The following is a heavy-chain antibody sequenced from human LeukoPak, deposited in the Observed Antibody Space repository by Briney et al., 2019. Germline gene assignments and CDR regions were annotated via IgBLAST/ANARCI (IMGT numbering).Heavy chain of an antibody. J-gene: IGHJ4*02. V-gene: IGHV1-2*02. CDR1: GYTFTGYY. D-gene: IGHD4-11*01. CDR2: INPNSGGT. Sequence: ASVKVSCKASGYTFTGYYMHWVRQAPGQGLEWMGWINPNSGGTNYAQKFQGRVTMTRDTSISTAYMELSRLRSDDAAVCYCARVPPPTVTTWLYDYWGQGTLVTVSS. CDR3: ARVPPPTVTTWLYDY.